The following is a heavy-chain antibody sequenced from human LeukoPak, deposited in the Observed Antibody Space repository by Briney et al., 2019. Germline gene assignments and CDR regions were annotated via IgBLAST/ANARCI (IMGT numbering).Heavy chain of an antibody. CDR1: GGSISSYY. CDR3: AREGGVYCSGGSCYSDGAENWFDP. D-gene: IGHD2-15*01. Sequence: SETLSLTCTVSGGSISSYYWSWIRQPPGKGLGWIGYIYYSGSTNYNPSLKSRVTISVDTSKNQFSLKLSSVTAADTAVYYCAREGGVYCSGGSCYSDGAENWFDPWGQGTLVTVSS. J-gene: IGHJ5*02. V-gene: IGHV4-59*01. CDR2: IYYSGST.